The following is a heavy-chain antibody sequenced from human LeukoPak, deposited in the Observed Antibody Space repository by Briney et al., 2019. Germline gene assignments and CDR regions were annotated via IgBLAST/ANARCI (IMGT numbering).Heavy chain of an antibody. D-gene: IGHD6-19*01. Sequence: SETLSLTCTVSGGSISSSSYYWGWIRQPPGKGLEWIGYIYYSGSTNYNPSLKSRVTISVDTSKNQFSLKLSSVTAADTAVYYCARGKQWLVGDFDYWGQGTLVTVSS. CDR2: IYYSGST. V-gene: IGHV4-61*05. CDR3: ARGKQWLVGDFDY. CDR1: GGSISSSSYY. J-gene: IGHJ4*02.